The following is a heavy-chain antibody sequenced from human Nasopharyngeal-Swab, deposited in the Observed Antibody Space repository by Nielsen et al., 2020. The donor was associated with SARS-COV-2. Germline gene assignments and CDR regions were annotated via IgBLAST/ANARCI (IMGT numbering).Heavy chain of an antibody. CDR3: ARSIAAWGKDY. CDR1: GFTFSSYA. J-gene: IGHJ4*02. CDR2: ISYDGSNK. V-gene: IGHV3-30-3*01. D-gene: IGHD6-13*01. Sequence: GESLKISCAASGFTFSSYAMHWVRQAPGKGLEWVAVISYDGSNKYYADSVKGRFTISRDNSKNTLYLQMNSLRAGDTAVYYCARSIAAWGKDYWGQGTLVTVSS.